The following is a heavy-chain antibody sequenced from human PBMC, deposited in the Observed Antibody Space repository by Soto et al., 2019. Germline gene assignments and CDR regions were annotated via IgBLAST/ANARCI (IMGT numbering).Heavy chain of an antibody. V-gene: IGHV3-33*01. CDR3: ARVPGYSSVWTGDY. J-gene: IGHJ4*02. CDR1: GFTFSSYG. CDR2: IWYDGGNR. D-gene: IGHD6-19*01. Sequence: GGPLRLSCVASGFTFSSYGMLWVRQAPGKGLEWVAVIWYDGGNRYYADSVKGRFTISRDNSKNTLSLQMNSLRAEDTAVYYCARVPGYSSVWTGDYWGQGTLVT.